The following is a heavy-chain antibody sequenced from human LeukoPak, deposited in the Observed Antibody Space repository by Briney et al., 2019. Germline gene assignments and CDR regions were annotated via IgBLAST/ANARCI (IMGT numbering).Heavy chain of an antibody. CDR2: IHESGNS. J-gene: IGHJ4*02. Sequence: PSETLSFTCTVSGGSITNNYWAWIRQPPGKGLEWIGYIHESGNSNYNPSLRSRVTISIDMSKNQFSLKLTSVTAADTAVYYCARDRSAAPADYWGQGTLVTVSS. CDR3: ARDRSAAPADY. CDR1: GGSITNNY. V-gene: IGHV4-59*13. D-gene: IGHD6-13*01.